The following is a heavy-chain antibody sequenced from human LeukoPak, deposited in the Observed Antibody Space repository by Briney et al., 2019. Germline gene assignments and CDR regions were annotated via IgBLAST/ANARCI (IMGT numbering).Heavy chain of an antibody. J-gene: IGHJ4*02. CDR1: GGSISSSSYY. CDR2: IYYSGSA. Sequence: SETLSLTCTVSGGSISSSSYYWGWIRQPPGKGLEWIGSIYYSGSAYYNPSLKSRVTISVDTSKNQFSLKLSSVTAADTAVYYCARSYYYGSGSFDYWGQGTLVTVSS. CDR3: ARSYYYGSGSFDY. V-gene: IGHV4-39*01. D-gene: IGHD3-10*01.